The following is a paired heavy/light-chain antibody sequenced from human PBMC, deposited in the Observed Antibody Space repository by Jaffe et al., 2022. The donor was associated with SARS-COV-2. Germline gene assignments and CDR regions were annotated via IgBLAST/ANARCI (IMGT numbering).Light chain of an antibody. V-gene: IGLV3-19*01. J-gene: IGLJ3*02. Sequence: SSELTQDPAVSVALGQTVRITCQGDSFRTYYASWYQQKSGRAPVLLIYGKNKRPSGIPDRFSGSSSGQTASLIITGAQAEDEADYYCSSRDSSSNRWVFGGGTKLTVL. CDR3: SSRDSSSNRWV. CDR2: GKN. CDR1: SFRTYY.
Heavy chain of an antibody. CDR3: ASGGNSGRDYAFDF. D-gene: IGHD2-21*01. J-gene: IGHJ3*01. V-gene: IGHV3-48*01. Sequence: EVQLVESGGALVQPGGSLRLSCAASGLTFSSYSMNWVRQAPGRGLEWVSYISSSGGAIYYADSLKGRFTISRDNAKNSLYLQMNSLSAEDTAVYYCASGGNSGRDYAFDFWGPGTMVTVSS. CDR1: GLTFSSYS. CDR2: ISSSGGAI.